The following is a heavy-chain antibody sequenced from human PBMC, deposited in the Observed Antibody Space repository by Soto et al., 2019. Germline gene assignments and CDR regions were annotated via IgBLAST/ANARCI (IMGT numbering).Heavy chain of an antibody. CDR2: IGTAGDT. V-gene: IGHV3-13*01. J-gene: IGHJ6*02. D-gene: IGHD6-19*01. CDR1: GFTFSSYD. Sequence: GGSLRLSCAASGFTFSSYDMHWVRQATGKGLEWVSAIGTAGDTYYPGSVKGRFTISRENAKNSLYLQMNSLRAGDTAVYYCARDGKGAVAGYYYGMDVWGHGTTVTVSS. CDR3: ARDGKGAVAGYYYGMDV.